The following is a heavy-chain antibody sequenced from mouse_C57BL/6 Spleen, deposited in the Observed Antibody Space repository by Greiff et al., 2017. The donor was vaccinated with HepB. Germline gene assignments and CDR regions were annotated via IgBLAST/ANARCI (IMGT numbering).Heavy chain of an antibody. CDR2: ISSGSSTI. J-gene: IGHJ2*01. Sequence: EVMLVESGGGLVKPGGSLKLSCAASGFTFSDYGMHWVRQAPEKGLEWVAYISSGSSTIYYADTVKGRFTISRDNAKNTLFLQMTNLRSEDTAMYYCASYPFDYWGQGTTLTVSS. CDR3: ASYPFDY. CDR1: GFTFSDYG. V-gene: IGHV5-17*01.